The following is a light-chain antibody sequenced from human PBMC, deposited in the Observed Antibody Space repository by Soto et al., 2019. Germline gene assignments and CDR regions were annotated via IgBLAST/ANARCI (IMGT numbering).Light chain of an antibody. CDR2: DAS. CDR3: QHYVTSPYT. V-gene: IGKV3D-20*01. CDR1: QSVSSRY. J-gene: IGKJ2*01. Sequence: EIVLTPSPAPLSLSPGEGATPPCRASQSVSSRYLAWDQQKPGLAPRLLLYDASSRATGIPDRFSGSGSGTDFTLTISRLEPEDFAVYYCQHYVTSPYTFGQGTKLEIK.